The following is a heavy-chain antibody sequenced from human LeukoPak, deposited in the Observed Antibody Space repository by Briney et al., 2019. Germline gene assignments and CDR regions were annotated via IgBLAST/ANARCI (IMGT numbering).Heavy chain of an antibody. Sequence: ASVKVSCKASGYTFTSYDINWVRQATGQGLEWMGRMNPNSGNTGYAQKFQGRVTMTRNTSISTAYMELSSLRSEDTAVYYCARVGDSSGYYLGWGQGTLVTVSS. CDR3: ARVGDSSGYYLG. V-gene: IGHV1-8*01. D-gene: IGHD3-22*01. CDR2: MNPNSGNT. J-gene: IGHJ4*02. CDR1: GYTFTSYD.